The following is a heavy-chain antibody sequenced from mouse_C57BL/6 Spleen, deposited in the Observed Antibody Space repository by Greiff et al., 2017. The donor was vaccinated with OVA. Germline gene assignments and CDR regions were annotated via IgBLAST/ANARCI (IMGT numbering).Heavy chain of an antibody. CDR3: ARSGHYGSSYDAMDY. CDR1: GYTFTSYW. D-gene: IGHD1-1*01. J-gene: IGHJ4*01. V-gene: IGHV1-72*01. CDR2: IDPNSGGT. Sequence: QVQLKQPGAELVKPGASVKLSCKASGYTFTSYWMHWVKQRPGRGLEWIGRIDPNSGGTKYNEKFKSKATLTVDKPSSTAYMQLSSLTSEDSAVYYCARSGHYGSSYDAMDYWGQGTSVTVSS.